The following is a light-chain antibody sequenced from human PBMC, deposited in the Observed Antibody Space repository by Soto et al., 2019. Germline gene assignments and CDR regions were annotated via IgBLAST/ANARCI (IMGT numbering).Light chain of an antibody. CDR3: CSYAGSGTFV. V-gene: IGLV2-23*02. CDR1: SSDVGSYNL. CDR2: EVS. J-gene: IGLJ1*01. Sequence: GLTQPASGSGFHRQALTISCTGTSSDVGSYNLVSWYQQHPGKAPKLMIYEVSKRPSGVSNRFSGSKSGNTASLTISGLQAEDEADYYCCSYAGSGTFVFGTGTKVTV.